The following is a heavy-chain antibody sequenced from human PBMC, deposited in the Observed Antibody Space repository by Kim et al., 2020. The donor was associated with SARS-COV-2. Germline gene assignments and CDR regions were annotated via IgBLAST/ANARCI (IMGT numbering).Heavy chain of an antibody. CDR2: IIPILGIA. CDR1: GGTFSSYA. V-gene: IGHV1-69*04. D-gene: IGHD3-10*01. J-gene: IGHJ5*02. CDR3: ARDLSVRGVIRDNWFDP. Sequence: SVKVSCKASGGTFSSYAISWVRQAPGQGLEWMGRIIPILGIANYAQKFQGRVTITADKSTSTAYMELSSLRSEDTAVYYCARDLSVRGVIRDNWFDPWGQGTLVTVSS.